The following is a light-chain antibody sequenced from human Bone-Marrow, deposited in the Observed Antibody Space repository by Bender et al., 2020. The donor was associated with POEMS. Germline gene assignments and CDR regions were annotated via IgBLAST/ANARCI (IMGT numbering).Light chain of an antibody. Sequence: SAAPGQRVTISCSGGTYNIGINRVSWYQQLPGSAPQLLIYGDNKRPSGIPERFSGSSSGTTVTLTISGVQAEDEADYYCQSVDSSGTFSHVVFGGGTKLTVL. CDR2: GDN. CDR3: QSVDSSGTFSHVV. J-gene: IGLJ2*01. V-gene: IGLV1-51*01. CDR1: TYNIGINR.